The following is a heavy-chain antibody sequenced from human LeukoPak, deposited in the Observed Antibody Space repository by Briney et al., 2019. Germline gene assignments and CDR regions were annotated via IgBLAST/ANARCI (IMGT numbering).Heavy chain of an antibody. D-gene: IGHD5-12*01. CDR2: VNHSGST. J-gene: IGHJ4*02. CDR1: GGFFSGYY. Sequence: SETLSLTCAVYGGFFSGYYWSWIRQPPGKGLEWIGEVNHSGSTNYNPSLKSRVTISVDKSKNQFSLKMSSVTAADTAVYYCAGATPFKIDYWGQGTLVTVSS. CDR3: AGATPFKIDY. V-gene: IGHV4-34*01.